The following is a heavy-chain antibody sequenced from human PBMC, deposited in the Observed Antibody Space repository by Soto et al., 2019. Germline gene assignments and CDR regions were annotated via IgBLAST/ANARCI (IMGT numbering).Heavy chain of an antibody. Sequence: EVQLLESGGGLVQPGGSLRLSCAACGFAFSSYAMSWIRQAPGKGLEWVSAISGSGGSTYYADSVKGRFTISRDNSKNTLYLQMNSLRAEDTAVYYCARVVPLYYGMDVWGQGTTVTVSS. V-gene: IGHV3-23*01. CDR1: GFAFSSYA. CDR3: ARVVPLYYGMDV. D-gene: IGHD2-15*01. CDR2: ISGSGGST. J-gene: IGHJ6*02.